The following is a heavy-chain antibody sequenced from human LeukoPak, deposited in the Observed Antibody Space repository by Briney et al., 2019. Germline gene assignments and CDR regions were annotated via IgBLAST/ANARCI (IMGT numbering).Heavy chain of an antibody. Sequence: GGSLRLSCAASGFIVSSNYMSWVRQVPGKGLEWVSVIYSGGSTHYADSVKGRFTISRDNSKNTLYLQMNSLRAEETAVYYCARCVMGDSGYDLDYWGQGTLVTVSS. D-gene: IGHD5-12*01. CDR3: ARCVMGDSGYDLDY. CDR1: GFIVSSNY. CDR2: IYSGGST. J-gene: IGHJ4*02. V-gene: IGHV3-66*01.